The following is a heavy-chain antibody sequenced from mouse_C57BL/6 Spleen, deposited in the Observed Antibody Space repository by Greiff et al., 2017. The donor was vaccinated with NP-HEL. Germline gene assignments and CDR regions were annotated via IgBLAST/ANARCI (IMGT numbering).Heavy chain of an antibody. CDR2: ISSGGDYI. Sequence: EVKLQESGEGLVKPGGSLKLSCAASGFTFSSYAMSWVRQTPEKRLEWVAYISSGGDYIYYADTVKGRFTISRDNARNTLYLQMSSLKSEDTAMYYCTRGDTTVVADYWGQGTTLTVSS. V-gene: IGHV5-9-1*02. CDR1: GFTFSSYA. CDR3: TRGDTTVVADY. D-gene: IGHD1-1*01. J-gene: IGHJ2*01.